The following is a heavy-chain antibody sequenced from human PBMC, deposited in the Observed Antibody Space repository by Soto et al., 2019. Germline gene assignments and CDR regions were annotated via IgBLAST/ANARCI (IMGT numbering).Heavy chain of an antibody. CDR1: GYTFTSYY. Sequence: QVQLVQSGAEVKKPGASVKVSCKASGYTFTSYYMHWVRQAPGQGLEWMGIINPSGGSTSYAQKVQGRVTMTRDTSASKVYMELSSLRSEDTAVYYCARSLEVGDYYYGMDVWGQGTTVTVSS. CDR3: ARSLEVGDYYYGMDV. CDR2: INPSGGST. J-gene: IGHJ6*02. V-gene: IGHV1-46*01.